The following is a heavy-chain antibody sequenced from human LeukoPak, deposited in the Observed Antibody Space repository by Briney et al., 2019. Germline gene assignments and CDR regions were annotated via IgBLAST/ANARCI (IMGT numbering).Heavy chain of an antibody. CDR2: ISGNGGST. V-gene: IGHV3-64*02. CDR3: ARDKFGSGDY. CDR1: GFTSRNYG. Sequence: GGSLRLSCAASGFTSRNYGIHSVRQAPGKGLEYVSAISGNGGSTYYVDSVRGRFTISRDNSKDTVYLHMGSLRLEDMAVYYCARDKFGSGDYWGQGTLVTISS. J-gene: IGHJ4*02. D-gene: IGHD3-10*01.